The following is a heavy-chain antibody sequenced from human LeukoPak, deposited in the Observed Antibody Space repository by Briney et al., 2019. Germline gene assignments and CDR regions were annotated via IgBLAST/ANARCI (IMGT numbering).Heavy chain of an antibody. CDR2: IKSKTDGCIT. CDR1: GFTFSNAW. J-gene: IGHJ4*02. Sequence: GGALRLSCAAYGFTFSNAWVSWVRQAPGKGLEWVGRIKSKTDGCITDYAAAVKGRFTISRDDSKNTLYLQMNSLKTEDTAVYYCTTDHDYGSGSYYNAGFRWGQGTLVTVSS. CDR3: TTDHDYGSGSYYNAGFR. V-gene: IGHV3-15*01. D-gene: IGHD3-10*01.